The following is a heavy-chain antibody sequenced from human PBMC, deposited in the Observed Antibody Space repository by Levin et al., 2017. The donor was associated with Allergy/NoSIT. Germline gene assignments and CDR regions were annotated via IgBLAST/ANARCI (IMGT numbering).Heavy chain of an antibody. CDR3: ARGGGDSGYDSGVLKNYFDY. D-gene: IGHD5-12*01. V-gene: IGHV3-53*01. J-gene: IGHJ4*02. CDR2: IYSGGST. CDR1: GFTVSSNY. Sequence: GGSLRLSCAASGFTVSSNYMSWVRQAPGKGLEWVSVIYSGGSTYYADSVKGRFTISRDNSKNTLYLQMNSLRAEDTAVYYCARGGGDSGYDSGVLKNYFDYWGQGTLVTVSS.